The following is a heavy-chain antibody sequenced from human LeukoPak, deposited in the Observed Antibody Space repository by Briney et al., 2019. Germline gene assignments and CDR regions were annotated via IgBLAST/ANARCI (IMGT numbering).Heavy chain of an antibody. CDR3: AKDRAPYGSGGGEDYFDL. CDR2: INSDGRST. D-gene: IGHD3-10*01. J-gene: IGHJ2*01. V-gene: IGHV3-74*01. CDR1: GFTFSDYW. Sequence: PGGSLRLSCAASGFTFSDYWMHWVRQAPGKGLVWVSHINSDGRSTSYADSVKGRFTISRDNSRNTLYLEMSSLRAEDSALYYCAKDRAPYGSGGGEDYFDLWGRGTLVTVSS.